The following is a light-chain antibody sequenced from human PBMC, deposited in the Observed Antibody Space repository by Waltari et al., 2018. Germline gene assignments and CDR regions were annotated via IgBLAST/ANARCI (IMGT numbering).Light chain of an antibody. V-gene: IGKV1-5*03. CDR2: EAS. CDR3: QQCNSYLLT. J-gene: IGKJ4*01. Sequence: DIQMTQSPSTLSASVGDRVTITCRASQSIGSPLAWYQQKPWKAPKVVIYEASSLESGVPSRFSGSGSGTEFTLTISSLQPDDFATYYCQQCNSYLLTFGGGTKVEIK. CDR1: QSIGSP.